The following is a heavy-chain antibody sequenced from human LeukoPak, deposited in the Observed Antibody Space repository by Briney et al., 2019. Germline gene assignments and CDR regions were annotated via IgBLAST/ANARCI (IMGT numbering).Heavy chain of an antibody. Sequence: EASVKVSCKASGYTFTGYYMHWVRQAPGQGLEWMGWINPNSGGTNYAQKFQGRVTMTRDTSISTAYMELSRLRSDDTAVYYCARAAGYDYAFRFDYWGQGTLVPVSS. J-gene: IGHJ4*02. CDR2: INPNSGGT. CDR1: GYTFTGYY. CDR3: ARAAGYDYAFRFDY. D-gene: IGHD3-16*01. V-gene: IGHV1-2*02.